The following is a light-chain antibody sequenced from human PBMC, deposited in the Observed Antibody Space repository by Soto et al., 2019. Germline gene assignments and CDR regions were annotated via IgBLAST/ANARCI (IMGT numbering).Light chain of an antibody. J-gene: IGLJ1*01. V-gene: IGLV1-40*01. CDR1: SSNIGAGYD. CDR2: GNS. Sequence: QSVLTQPPSVSGAPGQRVTISCTGSSSNIGAGYDVHWYQQLPGTAPKLLIYGNSNRPSGVPDRFSGSKSDTSVSLAITGLQAEDEADYYCQSYDSSLSGYVFGTGTKLTVL. CDR3: QSYDSSLSGYV.